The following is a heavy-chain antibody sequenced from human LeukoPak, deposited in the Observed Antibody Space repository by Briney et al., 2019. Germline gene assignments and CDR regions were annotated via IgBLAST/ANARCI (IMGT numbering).Heavy chain of an antibody. Sequence: ASVKVSCKASGGTLSSYAISWVRQAPGQGLEWMGRMIPIFGTANYAQKFQGRVTITTDESTSTAYMELSKLSSEDTAVYYCLCSHSSSWYSGVDYWRWGTLVSVST. J-gene: IGHJ4*02. D-gene: IGHD6-13*01. CDR2: MIPIFGTA. CDR3: LCSHSSSWYSGVDY. CDR1: GGTLSSYA. V-gene: IGHV1-69*05.